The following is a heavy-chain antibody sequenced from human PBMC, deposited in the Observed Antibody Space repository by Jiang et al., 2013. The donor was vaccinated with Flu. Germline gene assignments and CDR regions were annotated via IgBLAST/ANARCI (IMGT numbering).Heavy chain of an antibody. CDR1: GFTFSNAW. CDR2: IKSLTNGGTS. V-gene: IGHV3-15*01. CDR3: TTDLVLGSFFDY. J-gene: IGHJ4*02. D-gene: IGHD2-8*02. Sequence: VQLLESGGGLVKPGGSLRLSCAASGFTFSNAWMNWVRQAPGKGLEWVGRIKSLTNGGTSEYSAPVKGRFTISRDDSKNTLYLQMDSLKTDDTAVYYCTTDLVLGSFFDYWGQGTLVTVSS.